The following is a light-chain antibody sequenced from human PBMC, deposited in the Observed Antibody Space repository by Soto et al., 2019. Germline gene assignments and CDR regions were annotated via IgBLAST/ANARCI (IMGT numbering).Light chain of an antibody. CDR3: MQRIEFPYT. CDR1: QSLLDRDDGNTS. V-gene: IGKV2-40*01. J-gene: IGKJ2*01. CDR2: PLS. Sequence: DIVMTQTPLSLPVTPGEPASISCRSSQSLLDRDDGNTSLDWYLQKPWQSPQLLIYPLSYRASGVPDRFSGSGSGTDCTLKLSRVEAEDVVVYYCMQRIEFPYTLRQRTKRQIK.